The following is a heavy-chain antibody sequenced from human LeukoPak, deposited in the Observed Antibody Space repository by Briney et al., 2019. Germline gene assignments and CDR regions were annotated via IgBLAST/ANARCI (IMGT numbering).Heavy chain of an antibody. CDR1: GGSFSGYY. V-gene: IGHV4-34*01. CDR3: ARGVPRGYCSSTSCYRAFDY. Sequence: SETLSLTCAVSGGSFSGYYWSWIRQPPGKGLEWIGEINHSGSTNYNPSLKSRVTISVDTSKNQFSLKLSSVTAADTAVYYCARGVPRGYCSSTSCYRAFDYWGQGTLVTVSS. CDR2: INHSGST. D-gene: IGHD2-2*01. J-gene: IGHJ4*02.